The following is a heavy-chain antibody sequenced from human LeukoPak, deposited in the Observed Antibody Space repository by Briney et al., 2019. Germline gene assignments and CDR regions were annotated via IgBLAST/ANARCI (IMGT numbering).Heavy chain of an antibody. V-gene: IGHV1-69*04. CDR3: VRAPDIVATTNFDY. CDR2: IIPILGIA. D-gene: IGHD5-12*01. Sequence: SVKVSCKASGGTFSSYAISWVRQAPGQGLEWMGRIIPILGIANYAQKFQGRVTITADKSTSTAYMELSSLRSEDTAVYYCVRAPDIVATTNFDYWGQGTLVTVSS. J-gene: IGHJ4*02. CDR1: GGTFSSYA.